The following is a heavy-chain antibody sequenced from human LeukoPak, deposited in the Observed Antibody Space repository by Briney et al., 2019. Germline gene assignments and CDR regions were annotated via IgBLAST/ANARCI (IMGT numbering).Heavy chain of an antibody. J-gene: IGHJ4*02. CDR2: IRYDGSKK. CDR1: GFTFSTYG. Sequence: PGGSLRLSCVASGFTFSTYGMHWVRQTPGKGLEWLAFIRYDGSKKDYADSAKGRFTISRDNSKNTLYLQINSLKNDDTAIYYCAKDARWVLFGFFDSWGQGILVTVSS. V-gene: IGHV3-30*02. CDR3: AKDARWVLFGFFDS. D-gene: IGHD3-10*01.